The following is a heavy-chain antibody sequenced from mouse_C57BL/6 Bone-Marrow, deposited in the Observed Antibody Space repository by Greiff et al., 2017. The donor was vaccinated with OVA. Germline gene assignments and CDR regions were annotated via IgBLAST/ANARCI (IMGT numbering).Heavy chain of an antibody. V-gene: IGHV1-76*01. CDR3: ARRAPYYFDY. CDR1: GYTFTDYY. J-gene: IGHJ2*01. D-gene: IGHD3-1*01. CDR2: IYPGSGNT. Sequence: QVQLKQSGAELVRPGASVKLSCKASGYTFTDYYINWVKQRPGQGLEWIARIYPGSGNTYYNEKFKGKATLTAEKSSSTAYMQLSSLTSEDSAVYYCARRAPYYFDYWGQGTTLTVSS.